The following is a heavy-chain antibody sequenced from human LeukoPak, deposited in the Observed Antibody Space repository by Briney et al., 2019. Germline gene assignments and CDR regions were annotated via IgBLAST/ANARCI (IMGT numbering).Heavy chain of an antibody. CDR1: GYTFTGYY. V-gene: IGHV1-2*02. Sequence: ASVKVSCKASGYTFTGYYMHWVRQAPGQGLEWMGWINPNSGGTNYVQKFQGRVTMTRDTSISTAYMELSRLRSDDTAVCYRARSGSAYCGGDCYGSGAFDIWGQGTMVTVSS. CDR3: ARSGSAYCGGDCYGSGAFDI. CDR2: INPNSGGT. J-gene: IGHJ3*02. D-gene: IGHD2-21*01.